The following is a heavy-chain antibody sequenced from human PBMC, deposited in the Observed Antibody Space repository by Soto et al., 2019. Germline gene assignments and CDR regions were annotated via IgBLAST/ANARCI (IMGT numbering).Heavy chain of an antibody. Sequence: QVQLVESGGGVVQPGRSLRLSCAASGFTFSSYAMHWVRQAPGKGLEWVAVISSDGTNKYYADSVKGRFTISRDNSKSTLYLQMNSLRAEDTAVYSCPRDGRIQLNYWGYYFDYWGQGTLVTVSS. V-gene: IGHV3-30-3*01. CDR3: PRDGRIQLNYWGYYFDY. CDR1: GFTFSSYA. CDR2: ISSDGTNK. D-gene: IGHD5-18*01. J-gene: IGHJ4*02.